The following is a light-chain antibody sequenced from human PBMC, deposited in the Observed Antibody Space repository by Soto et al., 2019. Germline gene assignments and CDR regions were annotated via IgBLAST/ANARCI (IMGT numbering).Light chain of an antibody. V-gene: IGKV1-5*01. CDR1: QSISSW. CDR3: QQYDNLLLT. CDR2: AAS. J-gene: IGKJ4*01. Sequence: DSQMTQSPSTLSASVEDRVTITCLASQSISSWLAWYQQKPGKAPKLLIYAASTLQSGVPSRFSGSGSGTDFTFTISSLQPEDIATYYCQQYDNLLLTFGGGTNVDNK.